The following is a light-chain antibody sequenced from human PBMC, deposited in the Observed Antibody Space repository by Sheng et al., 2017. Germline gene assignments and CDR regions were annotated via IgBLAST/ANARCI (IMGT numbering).Light chain of an antibody. J-gene: IGKJ2*01. Sequence: IVFTQSPATLSLSPGDRATLSCRASKGVTNFLAWYQHKPGQAPRLLIYGASTRATGIPARFSGSGSGTEFTLTISSLQSEDFAVYYCQQYNNWLYTFGQGTKLEIK. CDR2: GAS. V-gene: IGKV3-15*01. CDR3: QQYNNWLYT. CDR1: KGVTNF.